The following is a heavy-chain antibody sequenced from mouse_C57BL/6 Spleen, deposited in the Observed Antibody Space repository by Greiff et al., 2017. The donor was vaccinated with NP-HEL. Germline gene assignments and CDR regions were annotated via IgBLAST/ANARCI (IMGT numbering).Heavy chain of an antibody. D-gene: IGHD1-1*01. CDR3: ARGYYGSSVYYYAMDY. J-gene: IGHJ4*01. CDR2: INPNNGGT. CDR1: GYTFTDYN. V-gene: IGHV1-22*01. Sequence: EVQLQQSGPELVKPGASVKMSCKASGYTFTDYNMHWVKQSHGKSLEWIGYINPNNGGTSYNQKFKGKATLTVNKSSSTAYMELRSLTSEDSAVYYCARGYYGSSVYYYAMDYWGQGTSVTVAS.